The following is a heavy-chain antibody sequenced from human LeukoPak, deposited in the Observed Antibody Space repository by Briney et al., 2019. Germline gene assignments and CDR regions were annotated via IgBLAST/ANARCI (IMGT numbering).Heavy chain of an antibody. CDR3: AKDMGYFTN. D-gene: IGHD2-8*01. CDR1: GFTFSTAW. CDR2: VKSKSDGGTT. Sequence: GGSLRLSCAASGFTFSTAWMSWVRQAPGKGLEWVGRVKSKSDGGTTDYAAPVKGRFTISRDDSKNTLYLQMNSLKTEDTAVYYCAKDMGYFTNWGQGTLVTVSS. V-gene: IGHV3-15*01. J-gene: IGHJ4*02.